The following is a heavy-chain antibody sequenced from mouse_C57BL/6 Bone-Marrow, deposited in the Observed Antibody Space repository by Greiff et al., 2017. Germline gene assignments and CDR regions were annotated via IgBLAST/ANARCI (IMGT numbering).Heavy chain of an antibody. CDR1: GFTFSSYG. CDR3: ARLGTTVVATDYYAMDY. V-gene: IGHV5-6*01. CDR2: ISSGGSYT. D-gene: IGHD1-1*01. J-gene: IGHJ4*01. Sequence: EVQRVESGGDLVKPGGSLKLSCAASGFTFSSYGMSWVRQTPDKRLEWVATISSGGSYTYYPDSVKGRFTISRDNAKNTLYLQMSSLKSEDTAMYYCARLGTTVVATDYYAMDYWGQGTSVTVSS.